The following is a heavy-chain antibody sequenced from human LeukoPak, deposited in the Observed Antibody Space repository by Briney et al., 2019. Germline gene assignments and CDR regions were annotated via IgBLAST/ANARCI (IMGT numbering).Heavy chain of an antibody. CDR2: ISGGGGTT. J-gene: IGHJ4*02. V-gene: IGHV3-23*01. CDR3: ARGRGSGRWLDY. D-gene: IGHD3-10*01. CDR1: GFTFSNYA. Sequence: GGSLRLSCAASGFTFSNYAMSWVRQAPGKGLEWVSSISGGGGTTYYADSVKGRFTISRDNAKNTLSLQMNSLRDEDTAVYYCARGRGSGRWLDYWGQGNLVTVSS.